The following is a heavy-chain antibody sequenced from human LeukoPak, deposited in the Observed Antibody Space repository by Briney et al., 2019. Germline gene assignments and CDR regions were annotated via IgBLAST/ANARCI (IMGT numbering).Heavy chain of an antibody. CDR3: ARVVAAAGLTDY. J-gene: IGHJ4*02. CDR2: IYTSGST. D-gene: IGHD6-13*01. V-gene: IGHV4-4*07. CDR1: GGSISSYY. Sequence: SAPLSLTCTVSGGSISSYYWSWIRQPAGKGLEWIGRIYTSGSTNYNPSLKSRVTMSVDTSKNQFSLKLSSVTAADTAVYYCARVVAAAGLTDYWGQGTLVNVSS.